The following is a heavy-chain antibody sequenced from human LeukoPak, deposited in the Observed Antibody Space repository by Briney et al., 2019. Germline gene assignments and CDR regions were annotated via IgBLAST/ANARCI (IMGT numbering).Heavy chain of an antibody. D-gene: IGHD5-18*01. CDR2: IYPGDSDT. Sequence: GESLKISCKGSGYSFTDYWIGWGRPMPGKGLEWMGIIYPGDSDTRYSPSFQGQVTISADKSISTSSVQWSSLKVWDTAMYYCARRGVGYINWFDPWGQGTLVTVSS. CDR3: ARRGVGYINWFDP. V-gene: IGHV5-51*01. J-gene: IGHJ5*02. CDR1: GYSFTDYW.